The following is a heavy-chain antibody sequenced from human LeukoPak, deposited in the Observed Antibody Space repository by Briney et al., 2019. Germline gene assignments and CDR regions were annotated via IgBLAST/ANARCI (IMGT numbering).Heavy chain of an antibody. CDR3: ARDQVLWFGELRLDAFDI. V-gene: IGHV1-18*01. CDR2: ISAYNGNT. CDR1: GYTFTSYG. J-gene: IGHJ3*02. D-gene: IGHD3-10*01. Sequence: GASVKVSCKASGYTFTSYGISWVRQAPGQGLEWMGWISAYNGNTNYAQKLQGRVTMTTDTSTSTAYMELRSLRSDDTAVYYCARDQVLWFGELRLDAFDIWGQGTMVTVSS.